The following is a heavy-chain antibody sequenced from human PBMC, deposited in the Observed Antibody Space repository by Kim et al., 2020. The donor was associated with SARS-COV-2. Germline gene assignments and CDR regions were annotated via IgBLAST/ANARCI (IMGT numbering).Heavy chain of an antibody. CDR2: IYYSGST. Sequence: SETLSLTCTVSGGSISSSSYYWGWIRQPPGKGLEWIGSIYYSGSTYYNPSLKSRVTISVDTSKNQFSLKLSSVTAADTAVYYCARSMINYYDSSGPENWFDPWGQGTLVTVSS. J-gene: IGHJ5*02. CDR1: GGSISSSSYY. D-gene: IGHD3-22*01. V-gene: IGHV4-39*01. CDR3: ARSMINYYDSSGPENWFDP.